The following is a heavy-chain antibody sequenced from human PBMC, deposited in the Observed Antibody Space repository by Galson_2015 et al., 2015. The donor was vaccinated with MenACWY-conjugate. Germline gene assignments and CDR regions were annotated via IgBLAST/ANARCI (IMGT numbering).Heavy chain of an antibody. D-gene: IGHD3-22*01. J-gene: IGHJ4*02. Sequence: SLRLSCAASGFMFSTYSMSWVRQAPGKGLEWVSAISGSAYNTYYADSVKGRFTISRDNSKSTLYVQMNSLRAEDTAIYYCAKDYSSCYRFDSWGQGTLVTVSS. CDR3: AKDYSSCYRFDS. CDR2: ISGSAYNT. CDR1: GFMFSTYS. V-gene: IGHV3-23*01.